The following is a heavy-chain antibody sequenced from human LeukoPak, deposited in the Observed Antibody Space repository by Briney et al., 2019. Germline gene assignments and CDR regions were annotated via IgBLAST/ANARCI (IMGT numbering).Heavy chain of an antibody. D-gene: IGHD4-17*01. CDR2: ISGSGGST. CDR3: AKVATETTVTIIALIDAFDI. V-gene: IGHV3-23*01. CDR1: GFTFSSYA. Sequence: QPGGSLRLSCAASGFTFSSYAMSWVRQAPGKGLEWVSAISGSGGSTYYADSVKGRFTISRDNSKNTLYLQMNSLRAEDTAVYYCAKVATETTVTIIALIDAFDIWGQGTMLTVSS. J-gene: IGHJ3*02.